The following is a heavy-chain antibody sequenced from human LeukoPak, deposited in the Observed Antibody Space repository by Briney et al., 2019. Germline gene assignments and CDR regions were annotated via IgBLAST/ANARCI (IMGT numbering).Heavy chain of an antibody. V-gene: IGHV3-23*01. J-gene: IGHJ4*02. D-gene: IGHD3-22*01. CDR3: AKGPGSNSGYYYVFHS. CDR2: ISGSGGST. Sequence: PGGSLRLSCAASGFSFNTYAMSWVRQAPGKGLEWVSAISGSGGSTYYADSVKGRFTISRDNSKNTLFLQTNNLRVEDTAVYYCAKGPGSNSGYYYVFHSWGQGTLVTVSS. CDR1: GFSFNTYA.